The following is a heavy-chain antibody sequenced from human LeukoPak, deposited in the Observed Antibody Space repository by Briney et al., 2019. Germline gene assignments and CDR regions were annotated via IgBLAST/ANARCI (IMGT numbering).Heavy chain of an antibody. J-gene: IGHJ3*02. CDR2: INWNGGST. D-gene: IGHD2-15*01. CDR1: GFTFDDYG. Sequence: GGSLRLSCAASGFTFDDYGMSWVRQAPGKGLEWVSGINWNGGSTGYADSVKGRFTISRDNAKNSLYLQVNSLRAEDTALYYCARVKRGVVVAARGAFDIWAKGQWSPSLQ. V-gene: IGHV3-20*04. CDR3: ARVKRGVVVAARGAFDI.